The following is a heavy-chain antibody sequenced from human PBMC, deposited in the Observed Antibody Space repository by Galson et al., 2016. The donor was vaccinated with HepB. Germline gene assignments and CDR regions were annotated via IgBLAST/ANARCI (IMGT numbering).Heavy chain of an antibody. CDR3: ARDRLNHFDTATYPPGSDY. CDR2: INPDGRDI. V-gene: IGHV3-7*03. D-gene: IGHD2-15*01. Sequence: SLRLPCAASGFTFSSSLMTWVRQAPWKGLEWVAHINPDGRDIYYVDSVKGRFTISRDNAKNSLYLHIDSLRAEDTAFYYCARDRLNHFDTATYPPGSDYWGQGTLVTVSS. CDR1: GFTFSSSL. J-gene: IGHJ4*02.